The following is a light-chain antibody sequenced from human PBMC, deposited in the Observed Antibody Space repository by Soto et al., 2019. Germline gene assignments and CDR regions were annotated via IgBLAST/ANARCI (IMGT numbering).Light chain of an antibody. J-gene: IGLJ1*01. CDR1: SSDVGGYNR. CDR3: YSYTSSSTYV. Sequence: QSVLTQPPSVSGSPGQSVTISCTGTSSDVGGYNRVSWYQQHPGTAPKLVIYDVIHRPSGVPARFSGSKSGNTASLTISGLQAEDEADYYCYSYTSSSTYVFGTGTKLTVL. CDR2: DVI. V-gene: IGLV2-18*02.